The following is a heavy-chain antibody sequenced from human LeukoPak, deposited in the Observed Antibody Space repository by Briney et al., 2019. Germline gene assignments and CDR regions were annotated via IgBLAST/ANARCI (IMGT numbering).Heavy chain of an antibody. J-gene: IGHJ4*02. CDR1: GYTFNKLA. CDR3: AIDRNLDYCFN. CDR2: INTNTGNP. Sequence: ATVKVSCKASGYTFNKLAMNWVPQAPGQGREWMGYINTNTGNPTYARGFTGRLVFSLDTSVTTAYLQISSLRADDTAVYYCAIDRNLDYCFNWGQRTLVTVSS. V-gene: IGHV7-4-1*02. D-gene: IGHD4-11*01.